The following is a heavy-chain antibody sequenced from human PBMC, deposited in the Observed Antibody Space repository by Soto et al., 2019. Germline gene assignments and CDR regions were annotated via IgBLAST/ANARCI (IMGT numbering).Heavy chain of an antibody. CDR1: GGTFSSYA. D-gene: IGHD2-2*01. J-gene: IGHJ3*02. Sequence: SRKVSCKASGGTFSSYAISWVRQAPGQGLEWMGGIIPIFGTANYAQKFQGRVTITADKSTSTAYMELSSLRSEDTAVYYCARAYGAAMPNDAFDIWGEGTMVTVS. CDR3: ARAYGAAMPNDAFDI. V-gene: IGHV1-69*06. CDR2: IIPIFGTA.